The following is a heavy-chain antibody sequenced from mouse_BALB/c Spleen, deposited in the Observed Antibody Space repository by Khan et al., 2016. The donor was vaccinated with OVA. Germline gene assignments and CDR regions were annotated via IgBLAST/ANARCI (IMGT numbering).Heavy chain of an antibody. J-gene: IGHJ3*01. Sequence: QIQFLQSGAELVTPGASVKMSCKASDYTFTNYWMHWVQQRPGQGLEWIGYINPSTDYTEYNPKIKDKATLTADNSSSTAYMQLSSLTSDDSAVYYCVNHGSSSAWFTFWGQGTLGTVSA. CDR3: VNHGSSSAWFTF. V-gene: IGHV1-4*01. CDR1: DYTFTNYW. D-gene: IGHD1-1*01. CDR2: INPSTDYT.